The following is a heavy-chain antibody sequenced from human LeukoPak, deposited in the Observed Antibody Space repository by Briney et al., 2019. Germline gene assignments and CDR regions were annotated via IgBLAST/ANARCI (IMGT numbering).Heavy chain of an antibody. Sequence: GSLRLSCAASGFSFSNYWMSWVRQAPGKGLEWVSAISGSGGSTYYVDSVKGRITISRDNSKNTLYLQMNSLRAEDTAVYYCAKYTGRRAFDMWGQGTMVTVSS. CDR2: ISGSGGST. CDR3: AKYTGRRAFDM. CDR1: GFSFSNYW. J-gene: IGHJ3*02. V-gene: IGHV3-23*01. D-gene: IGHD7-27*01.